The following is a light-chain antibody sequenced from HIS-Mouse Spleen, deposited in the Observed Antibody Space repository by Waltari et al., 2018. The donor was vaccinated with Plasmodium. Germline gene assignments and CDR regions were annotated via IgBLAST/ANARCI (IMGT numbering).Light chain of an antibody. CDR1: SSDVGSYNL. CDR3: CSYAGSSTYV. V-gene: IGLV2-23*01. CDR2: EGS. J-gene: IGLJ1*01. Sequence: QSALTQPASVSGSPGQSITISCTGTSSDVGSYNLVSWYQQHPGKAPKPMIYEGSKRPSGVSNRCSGSKSGNTASLTISGRQAEDEADYYCCSYAGSSTYVFGTGTKVTVL.